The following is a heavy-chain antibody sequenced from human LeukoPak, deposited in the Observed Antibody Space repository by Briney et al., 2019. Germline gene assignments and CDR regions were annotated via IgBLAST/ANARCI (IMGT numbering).Heavy chain of an antibody. D-gene: IGHD2-15*01. CDR2: IHYSGST. V-gene: IGHV4-39*07. J-gene: IGHJ6*03. Sequence: TSQTLSLTCTVSGGSISSSSYYWGWIRQPPGKGLEWIGSIHYSGSTNYNPSLKSRVTISVDTSKNQFSLKLSSVTAADTAVYYCARGYCSGGSCYSYYYYNYMDVWGKGTTVTVSS. CDR3: ARGYCSGGSCYSYYYYNYMDV. CDR1: GGSISSSSYY.